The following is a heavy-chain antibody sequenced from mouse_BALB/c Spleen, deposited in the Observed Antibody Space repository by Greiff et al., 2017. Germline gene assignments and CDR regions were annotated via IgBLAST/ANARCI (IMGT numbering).Heavy chain of an antibody. D-gene: IGHD1-2*01. CDR1: GYTFTSYT. CDR2: INPSSGYT. J-gene: IGHJ2*01. CDR3: ARYLRLTAYYFDY. Sequence: QVQLQQSAAELARPGASVKMSCKASGYTFTSYTMHWVKQRPGQGLEWIGYINPSSGYTEYNQKFKDKTTLTADKSSSTAYMQLSSLTSEDSAVYYCARYLRLTAYYFDYWGQGTTLTVSS. V-gene: IGHV1-4*02.